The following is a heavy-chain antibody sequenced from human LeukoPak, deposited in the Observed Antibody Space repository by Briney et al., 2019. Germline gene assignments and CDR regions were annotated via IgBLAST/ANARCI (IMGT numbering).Heavy chain of an antibody. D-gene: IGHD1-26*01. Sequence: GGSLRLSCAASGFTFSSYSMNWVRQAPGKGLEWVSAISGSGGSTYYADSVKGRFTISRDNSKNTLYLQMNSLRAEDTAVYYCAKATWELRFYFDYWGQGTLVTVSS. CDR3: AKATWELRFYFDY. CDR1: GFTFSSYS. J-gene: IGHJ4*02. CDR2: ISGSGGST. V-gene: IGHV3-23*01.